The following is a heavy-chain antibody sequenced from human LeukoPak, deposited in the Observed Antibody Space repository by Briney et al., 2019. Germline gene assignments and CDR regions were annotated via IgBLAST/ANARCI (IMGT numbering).Heavy chain of an antibody. CDR3: ARESRYCSSTSCYLGSLDY. CDR2: INPSGGST. J-gene: IGHJ4*02. CDR1: GYTFTTYY. V-gene: IGHV1-46*01. D-gene: IGHD2-2*01. Sequence: ASVKVSCKASGYTFTTYYVHWVRQAPGQGLEWMGIINPSGGSTTYAQKFRGRLTMTRDMSTSTVYMELSSLRSDDTAIYYCARESRYCSSTSCYLGSLDYWGQGTLVTVSS.